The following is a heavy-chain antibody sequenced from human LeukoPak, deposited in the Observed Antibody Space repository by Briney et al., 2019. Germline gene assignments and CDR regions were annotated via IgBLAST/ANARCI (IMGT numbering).Heavy chain of an antibody. V-gene: IGHV1-2*02. CDR2: INPHSGGT. CDR1: GYSLTDYY. CDR3: ARDPITMAAFDLDY. D-gene: IGHD6-19*01. J-gene: IGHJ4*02. Sequence: ASVKVSCKASGYSLTDYYMYWVRQAPGQGLELMGWINPHSGGTNYTQKFQGRVTMTRDTSISTAYMELRGLTSDDTAVYYCARDPITMAAFDLDYWGQGTLVTVSS.